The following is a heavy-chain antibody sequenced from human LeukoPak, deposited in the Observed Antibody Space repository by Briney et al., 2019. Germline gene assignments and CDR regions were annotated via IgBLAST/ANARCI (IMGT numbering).Heavy chain of an antibody. CDR2: ISTDGSST. CDR1: GFTFSSYW. J-gene: IGHJ4*02. CDR3: ARAGYYYDSSGYYY. V-gene: IGHV3-74*01. Sequence: RPGGSLRLSCAASGFTFSSYWMHWVRQAPGKGLVWVSRISTDGSSTSYADSVKGRFTISRDNAKNTLYLQMNSLRAEDTAVYYCARAGYYYDSSGYYYWGQGTLVTVSS. D-gene: IGHD3-22*01.